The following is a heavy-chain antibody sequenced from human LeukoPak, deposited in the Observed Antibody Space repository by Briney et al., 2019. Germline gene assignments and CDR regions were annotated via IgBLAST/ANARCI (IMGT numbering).Heavy chain of an antibody. J-gene: IGHJ5*01. Sequence: GGSLRLSCAASGFAFSNFAMHWVRQAPGKGLEWVAVVSYEGTIKYYSDSAKGRFTISRDNSNSLISLQMNDLTTEDTAVYYCAREKFDSWGQGTLVTVTP. CDR2: VSYEGTIK. CDR3: AREKFDS. V-gene: IGHV3-30*14. CDR1: GFAFSNFA.